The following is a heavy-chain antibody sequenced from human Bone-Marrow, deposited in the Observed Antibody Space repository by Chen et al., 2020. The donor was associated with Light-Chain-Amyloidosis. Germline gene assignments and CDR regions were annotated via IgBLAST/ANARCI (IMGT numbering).Heavy chain of an antibody. CDR3: ARDQVEYKFFYYMDV. D-gene: IGHD6-6*01. Sequence: GLVKPGGSLRLSCAASGFTFASYTMNWVRQAPGKGLEWVSSIDSSGTYINYADSTRGRFSISRGNAKNSLYLQITSLRAEDTAVYYCARDQVEYKFFYYMDVWGKGTTVTVSS. J-gene: IGHJ6*03. CDR1: GFTFASYT. CDR2: IDSSGTYI. V-gene: IGHV3-21*06.